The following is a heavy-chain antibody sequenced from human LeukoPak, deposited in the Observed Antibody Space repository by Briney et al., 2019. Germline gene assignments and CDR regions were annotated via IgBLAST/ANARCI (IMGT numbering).Heavy chain of an antibody. CDR3: ARGHSGSYYLVVVGFDP. V-gene: IGHV3-30*04. Sequence: GGSLRLSCAASGFTFSSYEMNWVRQAPGKGLEWVAVISYDGSNKYYADSVKGRFTISRDNSKNTLYLQMNSLRAEDTAVYYCARGHSGSYYLVVVGFDPWGQGTLVTVSS. CDR2: ISYDGSNK. D-gene: IGHD1-26*01. J-gene: IGHJ5*02. CDR1: GFTFSSYE.